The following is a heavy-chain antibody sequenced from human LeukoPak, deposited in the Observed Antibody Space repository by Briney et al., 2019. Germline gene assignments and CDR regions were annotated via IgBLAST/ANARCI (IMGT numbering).Heavy chain of an antibody. CDR3: ARIGVGEYYGMDV. J-gene: IGHJ6*02. Sequence: GGSLRLSCAASGFTFSGYVMHWVRQAPGKGLEWVAVISIDGNNKYYGDSVKGRFTISRDNSKNTLYLQMNSLRAEDTAGYYCARIGVGEYYGMDVWGQGTTVTVSS. CDR2: ISIDGNNK. V-gene: IGHV3-30*03. CDR1: GFTFSGYV. D-gene: IGHD1-26*01.